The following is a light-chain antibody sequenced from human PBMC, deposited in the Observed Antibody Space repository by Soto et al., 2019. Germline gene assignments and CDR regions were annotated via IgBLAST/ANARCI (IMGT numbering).Light chain of an antibody. CDR2: GAS. V-gene: IGKV3-20*01. Sequence: EIVLTQSPGTLSLSPGERATLSCRASQSVSTYYLAWYQQKPGQPPRLLIYGASSRATGIPDRFSGSGSGTDFTLTISRLEPEDFAVYYCQQYGSSPPLSCGGGTKVEIK. J-gene: IGKJ4*01. CDR1: QSVSTYY. CDR3: QQYGSSPPLS.